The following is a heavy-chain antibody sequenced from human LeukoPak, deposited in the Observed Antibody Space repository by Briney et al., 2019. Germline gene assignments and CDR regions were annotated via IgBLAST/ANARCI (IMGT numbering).Heavy chain of an antibody. J-gene: IGHJ4*02. D-gene: IGHD6-6*01. CDR3: AREYSSSVWFDY. CDR1: GYTFTSYA. Sequence: ASVKVSCKASGYTFTSYAMHWVRQAPGQRLEWMGWINPNSGGTNYAQKFQGRVTMTRDTSISTAYMELSRLRSDDTAVYYCAREYSSSVWFDYWGQGTLVTVSS. CDR2: INPNSGGT. V-gene: IGHV1-2*02.